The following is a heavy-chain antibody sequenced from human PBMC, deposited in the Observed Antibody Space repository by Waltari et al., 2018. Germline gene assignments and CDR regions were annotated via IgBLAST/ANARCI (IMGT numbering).Heavy chain of an antibody. D-gene: IGHD4-4*01. Sequence: QVQLVQSGAEVKKPGSSVKVSCKASGGTFSSYAISWVRQAPGQGLEWMGGIIPIVGTANDAQKFQGRVTITADESTSTAYMELSSLRSEDTAVYYCASYYSNYRWNYYYGMDVWGQGTTVTVSS. CDR1: GGTFSSYA. CDR2: IIPIVGTA. J-gene: IGHJ6*02. CDR3: ASYYSNYRWNYYYGMDV. V-gene: IGHV1-69*13.